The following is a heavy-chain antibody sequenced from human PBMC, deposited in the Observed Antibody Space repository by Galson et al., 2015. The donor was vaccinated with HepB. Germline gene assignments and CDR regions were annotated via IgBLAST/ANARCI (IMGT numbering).Heavy chain of an antibody. CDR3: AREPSPYSSSWYFDY. CDR2: TWYDGSNK. CDR1: GFTFSSYG. J-gene: IGHJ4*02. Sequence: SLRLSCAASGFTFSSYGMHWVRQAPGKGLEWVAVTWYDGSNKYYADSVKGRLTISRDNSKNTLYLQMNSLRAEDTAVYYCAREPSPYSSSWYFDYWGQGTLVTVSS. V-gene: IGHV3-33*08. D-gene: IGHD6-13*01.